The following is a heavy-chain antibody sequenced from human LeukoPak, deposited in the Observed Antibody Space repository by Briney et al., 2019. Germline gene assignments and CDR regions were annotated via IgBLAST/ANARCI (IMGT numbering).Heavy chain of an antibody. CDR2: ISSSGSTI. V-gene: IGHV3-48*03. J-gene: IGHJ4*02. D-gene: IGHD2-21*02. Sequence: GGSLRLSCAASGFTFSNFGMSWVRQAPEKGLEWVSYISSSGSTIYYADSVKGRFTISRDNAKNSLHLQMNSLRAEDTAVYYCARGSGDLSFDYWGQGTLVTVSS. CDR1: GFTFSNFG. CDR3: ARGSGDLSFDY.